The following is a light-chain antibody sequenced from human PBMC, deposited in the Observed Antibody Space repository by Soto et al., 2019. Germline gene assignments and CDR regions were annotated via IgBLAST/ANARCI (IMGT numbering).Light chain of an antibody. J-gene: IGLJ3*02. CDR1: SSNIGAGYD. Sequence: QSVLTQPPSVSGAPGQRVTISCTGSSSNIGAGYDVQWYQQLPGAAPKLVIFGNRNRPSGVPERFSGSKSGTSASLAITGLQAEDEADYYCQAYDYSLTASVFGGGTKVTVL. CDR3: QAYDYSLTASV. CDR2: GNR. V-gene: IGLV1-40*01.